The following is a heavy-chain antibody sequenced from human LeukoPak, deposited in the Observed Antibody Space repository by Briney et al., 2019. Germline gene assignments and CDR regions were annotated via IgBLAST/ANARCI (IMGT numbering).Heavy chain of an antibody. CDR3: ARAYYYDSSGYQPLFYFDY. CDR2: ISAYNGNT. CDR1: GYTFTSYG. Sequence: WASVKVSCKASGYTFTSYGISWVRQAPGQGLEWMGWISAYNGNTNYAQKLQGRVTMTTDTSTSTAYMELRSLRSDDTAVYYCARAYYYDSSGYQPLFYFDYWGQGTLVTVSS. J-gene: IGHJ4*02. D-gene: IGHD3-22*01. V-gene: IGHV1-18*01.